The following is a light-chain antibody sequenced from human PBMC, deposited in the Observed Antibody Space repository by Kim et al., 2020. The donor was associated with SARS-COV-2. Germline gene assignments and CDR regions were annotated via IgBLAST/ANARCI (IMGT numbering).Light chain of an antibody. CDR3: QKYGAYPWT. V-gene: IGKV1-5*01. J-gene: IGKJ1*01. CDR2: GAS. CDR1: QSYSNW. Sequence: ASVGDRVSTSYRVYQSYSNWVAWDQQKAGKAPKLLKAGASTLERGVPSRFSGRGSGAEYTLTISGLQPDALATYHCQKYGAYPWTFGQGTKVDIK.